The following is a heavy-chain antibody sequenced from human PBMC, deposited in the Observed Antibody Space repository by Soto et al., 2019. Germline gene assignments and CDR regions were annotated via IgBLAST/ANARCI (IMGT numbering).Heavy chain of an antibody. Sequence: SETLSLTCTVSGGSISSSSYYWGWIRQPPGKGLEWIGSIYYSGSTYYNPSLKSRVTISVDTSKNQFSLKLSSVTAADTAVYYCAGSSYYYGSGRPFDYWGQGTLVTVSS. CDR2: IYYSGST. D-gene: IGHD3-10*01. CDR3: AGSSYYYGSGRPFDY. J-gene: IGHJ4*02. CDR1: GGSISSSSYY. V-gene: IGHV4-39*01.